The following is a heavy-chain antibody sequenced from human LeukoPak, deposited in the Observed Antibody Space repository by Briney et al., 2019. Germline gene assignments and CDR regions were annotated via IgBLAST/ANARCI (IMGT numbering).Heavy chain of an antibody. CDR2: ISGSGGST. J-gene: IGHJ5*02. D-gene: IGHD1-26*01. Sequence: GGSLRLSCAASGFTFSSYAMSWVRQAPGKGLEWVSAISGSGGSTYYADSVKGRFTISRDNSKNTLYLQMNSLRAEDTAVYYCAKGQTYSWELPDFNWFDPWGQGTLVTVSS. CDR3: AKGQTYSWELPDFNWFDP. CDR1: GFTFSSYA. V-gene: IGHV3-23*01.